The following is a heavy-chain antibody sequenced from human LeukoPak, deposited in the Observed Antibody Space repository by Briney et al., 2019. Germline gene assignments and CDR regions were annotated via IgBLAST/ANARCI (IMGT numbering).Heavy chain of an antibody. CDR2: IYYSGSS. J-gene: IGHJ5*02. D-gene: IGHD4-17*01. Sequence: SETLSLTCTVSGGSISSSNYYWGWIRQPPGKGLEWIGSIYYSGSSYYNPSLRSRVTISVDTSKNQFSLRLSSVTAADTAVYYCASSTVTWSNWFDPWGQGTLVTVSS. CDR1: GGSISSSNYY. V-gene: IGHV4-39*01. CDR3: ASSTVTWSNWFDP.